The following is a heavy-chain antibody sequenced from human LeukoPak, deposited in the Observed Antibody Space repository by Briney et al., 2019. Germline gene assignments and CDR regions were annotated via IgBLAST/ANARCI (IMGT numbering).Heavy chain of an antibody. V-gene: IGHV6-1*01. CDR1: GDSVSSNSAA. D-gene: IGHD6-19*01. CDR2: TYYRSKWYN. J-gene: IGHJ5*02. CDR3: ARGGDSSGRNWFDP. Sequence: SQTLSLTCAISGDSVSSNSAAWNWIRQSPSRGLEWLRRTYYRSKWYNDYAVSVKSRITINPDTSKNQLSLQLNSVTPEDTAVYYCARGGDSSGRNWFDPWGQGTLVTVSS.